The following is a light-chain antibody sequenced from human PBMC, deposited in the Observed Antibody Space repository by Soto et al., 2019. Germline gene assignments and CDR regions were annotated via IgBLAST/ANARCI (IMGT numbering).Light chain of an antibody. CDR2: DAS. CDR1: KGINSA. Sequence: AIQLTQSPSSLSASVGDTVSITCRASKGINSALAWLHQKSGKGPELLIYDASNLESGVPSRFSGSGSGTDFTLTITNVQPEDFATYYCQQSNSYPLTFGQGTRLEI. V-gene: IGKV1-13*02. CDR3: QQSNSYPLT. J-gene: IGKJ5*01.